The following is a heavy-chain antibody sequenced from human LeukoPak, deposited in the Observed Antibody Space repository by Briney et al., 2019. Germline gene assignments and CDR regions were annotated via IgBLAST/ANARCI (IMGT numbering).Heavy chain of an antibody. CDR2: IYPGDSDT. D-gene: IGHD1-26*01. Sequence: GESLKISCKGSGYSFTSYSIGWVRQMPGKGLEWMGIIYPGDSDTRYSPSFQGQVTISADKSISTAYLQWSSLKASDTAMYYCARPSGIVGATTGFDYWGQGTLVTVSS. CDR3: ARPSGIVGATTGFDY. CDR1: GYSFTSYS. V-gene: IGHV5-51*01. J-gene: IGHJ4*02.